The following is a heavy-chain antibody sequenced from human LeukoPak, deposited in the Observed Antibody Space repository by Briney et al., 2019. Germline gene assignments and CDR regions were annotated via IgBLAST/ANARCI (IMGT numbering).Heavy chain of an antibody. Sequence: ASVKVSCKASGYTFTGYYMHWVRQAPGQGLEWTGWINPNSGGTNYAQKLQGRVTMTRDTSISTAYMELNRLRSDDTAVYYCATSGYSDSGYFDCWGQGTLVTVSS. D-gene: IGHD5-12*01. CDR3: ATSGYSDSGYFDC. CDR2: INPNSGGT. CDR1: GYTFTGYY. J-gene: IGHJ4*02. V-gene: IGHV1-2*02.